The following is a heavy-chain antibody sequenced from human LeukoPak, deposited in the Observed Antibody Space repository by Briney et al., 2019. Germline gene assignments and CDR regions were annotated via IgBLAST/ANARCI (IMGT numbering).Heavy chain of an antibody. Sequence: ASVKVSCRASGYTFTSYGISWVRQAPGQGLEWMGWISAYNGNTNYAQKLQGRVTTTTDTSTSTAYMELRSLRSDDTAVYYCASSEDYDFWSGYYTFDYWGQGTLVTVSS. CDR2: ISAYNGNT. CDR3: ASSEDYDFWSGYYTFDY. D-gene: IGHD3-3*01. J-gene: IGHJ4*02. V-gene: IGHV1-18*01. CDR1: GYTFTSYG.